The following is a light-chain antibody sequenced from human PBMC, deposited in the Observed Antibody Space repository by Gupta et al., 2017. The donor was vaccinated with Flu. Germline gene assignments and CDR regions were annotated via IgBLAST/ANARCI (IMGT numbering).Light chain of an antibody. CDR3: QTWGTDIRV. V-gene: IGLV4-69*01. Sequence: NCTMSRGDRRQANAWNEQEPEKGPRYVMEVNSDGRHFKGDGSPDRCSGSSSGAERYLTIASLQAEDEDDYYWQTWGTDIRVFGGGTKLTVL. CDR1: RGDRRQA. J-gene: IGLJ3*02. CDR2: VNSDGRH.